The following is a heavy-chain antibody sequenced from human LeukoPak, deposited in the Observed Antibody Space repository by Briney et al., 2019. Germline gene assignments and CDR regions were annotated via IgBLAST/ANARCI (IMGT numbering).Heavy chain of an antibody. CDR3: ARDEGRFDDFWSGYSDAFDI. V-gene: IGHV1-46*01. Sequence: GASVKVSCKASGYTFTSYYMHWVRQAPGQGLEWMGIINPSGGSTSYAQKFQGRVTMTRDTSTSTVYMELSSLRSEDTAVYYCARDEGRFDDFWSGYSDAFDIWGQGTMVTVSS. CDR2: INPSGGST. J-gene: IGHJ3*02. CDR1: GYTFTSYY. D-gene: IGHD3-3*01.